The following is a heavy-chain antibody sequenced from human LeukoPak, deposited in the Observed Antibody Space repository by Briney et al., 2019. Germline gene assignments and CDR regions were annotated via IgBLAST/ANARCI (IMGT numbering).Heavy chain of an antibody. V-gene: IGHV3-7*01. D-gene: IGHD1-26*01. J-gene: IGHJ4*02. CDR1: AFTFRNSW. Sequence: QHWGSLRLSCVASAFTFRNSWMSWVRQVPGKGLEWGANIEQDGREKNYVESVKGRFTISRDNGKYSLYLEMNSLRAEDTAVYFCARERQGSSYYDGKESFDYWGQGTLVTVSS. CDR3: ARERQGSSYYDGKESFDY. CDR2: IEQDGREK.